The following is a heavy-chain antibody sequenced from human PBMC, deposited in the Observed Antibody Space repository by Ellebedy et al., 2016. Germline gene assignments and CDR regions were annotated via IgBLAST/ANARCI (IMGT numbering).Heavy chain of an antibody. CDR1: GFSLSTTGMS. V-gene: IGHV2-5*01. J-gene: IGHJ4*02. CDR2: IHWNDDK. D-gene: IGHD2-21*02. Sequence: SGPTLVXPSQTLTLTCTFSGFSLSTTGMSVGWIRQPPGKALEWLALIHWNDDKRYSPSLKSRLTINKDTSKKQVVLTMTDVDTVDTATYYCAHRRDGYFPTYWHFLDNWGQGSLVTVSS. CDR3: AHRRDGYFPTYWHFLDN.